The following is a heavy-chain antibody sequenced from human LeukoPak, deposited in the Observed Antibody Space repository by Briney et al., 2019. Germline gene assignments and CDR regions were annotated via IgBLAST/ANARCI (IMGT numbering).Heavy chain of an antibody. CDR2: ISSSSSYT. Sequence: PGGSLRLSCAASGFTFSDYYMSWIRQAPGKGLEWVSYISSSSSYTNYADSVKGRFTISRDNAKNSLYLQMNGLRAEDTAVYYCARDRYAYGSGGYFDYWGQGTLVTVSS. CDR3: ARDRYAYGSGGYFDY. D-gene: IGHD3-10*01. CDR1: GFTFSDYY. J-gene: IGHJ4*02. V-gene: IGHV3-11*06.